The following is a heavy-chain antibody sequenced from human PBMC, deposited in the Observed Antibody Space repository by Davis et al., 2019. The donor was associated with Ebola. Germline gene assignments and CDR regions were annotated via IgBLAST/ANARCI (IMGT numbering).Heavy chain of an antibody. V-gene: IGHV3-30*04. CDR1: GFTLSDYC. CDR2: ISTDSSIR. D-gene: IGHD5-24*01. Sequence: GESLKISCAASGFTLSDYCIHWVRQPPGKGLEWVALISTDSSIRHHADSVKGRFTVSRDNSKNTVFLEMISLRPGDTAIYYCARGPGPAGYIIDYWGQGTLVTVSS. J-gene: IGHJ4*02. CDR3: ARGPGPAGYIIDY.